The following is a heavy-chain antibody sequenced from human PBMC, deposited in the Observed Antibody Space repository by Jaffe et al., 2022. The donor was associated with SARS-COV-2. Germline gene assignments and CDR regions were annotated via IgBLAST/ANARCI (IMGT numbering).Heavy chain of an antibody. Sequence: QVQLVQSGAEVEKPGASLKVSCKASGYTFTSSYIHWVRQAPGQGLEWMGMINPSGGSTTYAQKFQGRVTLTRDTSTSTVYMEVTSLTSEDTAVYYCARASSAGRRFDYWGQGTLVTVSS. D-gene: IGHD6-13*01. CDR3: ARASSAGRRFDY. V-gene: IGHV1-46*01. CDR1: GYTFTSSY. CDR2: INPSGGST. J-gene: IGHJ4*02.